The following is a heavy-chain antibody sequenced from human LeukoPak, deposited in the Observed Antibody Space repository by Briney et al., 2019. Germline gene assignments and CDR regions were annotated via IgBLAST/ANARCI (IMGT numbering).Heavy chain of an antibody. CDR1: GGSISSSNW. V-gene: IGHV4-4*02. CDR2: IYHSGST. J-gene: IGHJ5*02. D-gene: IGHD1-14*01. Sequence: SETLSLTCAVSGGSISSSNWWSWVRQPPGKGLEWIGEIYHSGSTNYNPSLKSRVTISVDKSKNQFSLKLSSVTAADTAVYYCAISPGKPPPNLFHPWGQGTLVTVPS. CDR3: AISPGKPPPNLFHP.